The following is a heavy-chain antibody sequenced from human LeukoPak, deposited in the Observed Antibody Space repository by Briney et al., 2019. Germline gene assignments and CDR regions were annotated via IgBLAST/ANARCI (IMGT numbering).Heavy chain of an antibody. J-gene: IGHJ4*02. CDR3: ARGSFYYDTSGYYYFDY. V-gene: IGHV3-7*05. CDR1: GFTFSSYW. CDR2: IKQDGSER. D-gene: IGHD3-22*01. Sequence: PGGSLRLSCAASGFTFSSYWMTWVRQAPGKGLEWVANIKQDGSERHYVDSVKGRFTISRDNAKNSLYLQMNSLRAEDTAVYYCARGSFYYDTSGYYYFDYWGQGTLVTVSS.